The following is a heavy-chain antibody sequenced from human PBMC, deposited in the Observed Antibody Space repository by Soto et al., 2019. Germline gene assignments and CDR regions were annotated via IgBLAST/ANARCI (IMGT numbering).Heavy chain of an antibody. J-gene: IGHJ6*02. CDR2: IRYDGSNK. V-gene: IGHV3-33*01. CDR1: GFTFSSYG. CDR3: ARDPDYYDSSGYYPPYYYYGMDV. D-gene: IGHD3-22*01. Sequence: QVQLVESGGGVVQPGRSLRLSCAASGFTFSSYGMHWVRQAPGKGLEWVAVIRYDGSNKYYADSVKGRFTISRDNSKNTLYLQMNSLRAEDTAVYYCARDPDYYDSSGYYPPYYYYGMDVWGQGTTVTVSS.